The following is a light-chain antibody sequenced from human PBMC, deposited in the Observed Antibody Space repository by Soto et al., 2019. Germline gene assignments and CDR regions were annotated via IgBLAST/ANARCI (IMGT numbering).Light chain of an antibody. Sequence: DIQMTQSPSSLSASVGDSVAITCRASQDLDRWLAWYQEKPGKAPKLLIYAASSLQSGVPSRFSGSGSGTDFTLTISSLQPEDFATYYCKQSYSTPLXGGGTKVDI. CDR1: QDLDRW. CDR2: AAS. V-gene: IGKV1-39*01. J-gene: IGKJ4*01. CDR3: KQSYSTPL.